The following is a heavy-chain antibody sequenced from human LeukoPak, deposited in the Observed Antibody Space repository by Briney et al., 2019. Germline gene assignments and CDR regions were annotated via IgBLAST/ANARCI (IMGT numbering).Heavy chain of an antibody. CDR2: ISAYNGNT. CDR1: GYTFTSYG. J-gene: IGHJ4*02. V-gene: IGHV1-18*01. D-gene: IGHD3-22*01. CDR3: ARDAYTLYYDSSGYLSQIYYFDY. Sequence: ASVKVSCKASGYTFTSYGISWVRQAPGQGLEWMGWISAYNGNTNYAQKLQGRVTMTTDTSTSTAYMELRSLRSDDTAVYYCARDAYTLYYDSSGYLSQIYYFDYWGRGTLVTVSS.